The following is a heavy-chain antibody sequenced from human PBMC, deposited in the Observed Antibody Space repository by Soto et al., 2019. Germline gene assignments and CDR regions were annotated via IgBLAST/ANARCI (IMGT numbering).Heavy chain of an antibody. CDR2: INHSGST. D-gene: IGHD3-10*01. CDR3: ARLGIYYGSGSYYFDY. J-gene: IGHJ4*02. Sequence: QVQLQQWGAGLLKPSETLSLTCAVYGGSFSGYYWSWIRQPPGKGLEWIGEINHSGSTNYNPSLTSRVTISADTSKNQFSLKLSSVTAADTAVYYCARLGIYYGSGSYYFDYWGQGTLVTVSS. CDR1: GGSFSGYY. V-gene: IGHV4-34*01.